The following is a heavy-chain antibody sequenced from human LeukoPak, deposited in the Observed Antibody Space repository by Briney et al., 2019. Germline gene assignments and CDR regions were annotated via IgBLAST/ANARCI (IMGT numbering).Heavy chain of an antibody. CDR3: ARHLTDYDFWSGYYTGTYFDY. D-gene: IGHD3-3*01. Sequence: SETLSLTCTVSGGSINSNSYYWGWIRQPPGKGLEWIGSIYYSGSIYYNPSLKSRVTASVDTSKNQFSLKLTSVTAADTAVYYCARHLTDYDFWSGYYTGTYFDYWGQGTLVTVSS. CDR1: GGSINSNSYY. V-gene: IGHV4-39*01. CDR2: IYYSGSI. J-gene: IGHJ4*02.